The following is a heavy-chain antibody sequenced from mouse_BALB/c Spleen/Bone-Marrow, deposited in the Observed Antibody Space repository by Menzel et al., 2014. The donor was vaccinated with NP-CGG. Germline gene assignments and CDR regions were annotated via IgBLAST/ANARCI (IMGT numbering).Heavy chain of an antibody. CDR1: GYTFTDYK. J-gene: IGHJ3*01. V-gene: IGHV1-15*01. CDR3: TIVAY. CDR2: IDPETGGT. Sequence: QVQLQQSGAELVRPGTSVTLSCKASGYTFTDYKMHWVKQTPVHDLEWIGLIDPETGGTAYNQRFKGKAIMTADKSSSTAYMDLRSLTSEDSAVYYCTIVAYWGQGTLVTVSA.